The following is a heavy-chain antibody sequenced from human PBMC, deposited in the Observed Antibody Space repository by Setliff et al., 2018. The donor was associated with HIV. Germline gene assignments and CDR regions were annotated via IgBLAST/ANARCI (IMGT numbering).Heavy chain of an antibody. CDR2: ISHGGDT. CDR1: GGSFAASH. D-gene: IGHD6-19*01. J-gene: IGHJ4*02. V-gene: IGHV4-34*01. Sequence: SETLSLTCAVYGGSFAASHWSWIRQSPGKGLEWIGEISHGGDTKYTPSLKGRLTISIDTSKKQFSLRLKSVTAADAAVYYCATDHVTMAGTRFDFWGQGTPGTVSS. CDR3: ATDHVTMAGTRFDF.